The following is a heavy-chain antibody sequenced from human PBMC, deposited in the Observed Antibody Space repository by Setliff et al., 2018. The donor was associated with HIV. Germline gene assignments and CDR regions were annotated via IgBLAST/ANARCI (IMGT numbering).Heavy chain of an antibody. CDR2: ISWSSDRI. CDR3: ARDDRIHQWFGPDY. Sequence: PGGSLRLSCVASGFSFDDYAMHWVRQAPGKGLEWVSGISWSSDRIAYADSVKGRFTISRDNAKNTLYLQMNSLRAEDTAVYYCARDDRIHQWFGPDYWGQGTLVTVSS. J-gene: IGHJ4*02. D-gene: IGHD5-18*01. V-gene: IGHV3-9*01. CDR1: GFSFDDYA.